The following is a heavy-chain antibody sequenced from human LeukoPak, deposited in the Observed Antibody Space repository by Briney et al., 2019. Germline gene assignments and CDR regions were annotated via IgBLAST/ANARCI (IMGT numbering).Heavy chain of an antibody. V-gene: IGHV4-34*01. CDR3: ARGSRYYDILTGYRYYYGMNV. CDR1: GVSFSGYY. D-gene: IGHD3-9*01. CDR2: INHSGST. Sequence: SETLSLTCAGYGVSFSGYYWSWLGQPPGKGLEGIGEINHSGSTNYNPSLKSRVTISVDTSKNQFSLKLSSVTAADTAVYYCARGSRYYDILTGYRYYYGMNVWGKGTTGTVS. J-gene: IGHJ6*04.